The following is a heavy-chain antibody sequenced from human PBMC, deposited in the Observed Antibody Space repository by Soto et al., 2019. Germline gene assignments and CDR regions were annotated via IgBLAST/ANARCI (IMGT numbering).Heavy chain of an antibody. V-gene: IGHV3-7*01. J-gene: IGHJ4*02. CDR3: AREGRLRYFDWPDY. D-gene: IGHD3-9*01. Sequence: SGGSLRLSCAPSGFTFSSYWMSWVRQAPGKGLEWVANIKQDGSEKYYVDSVKGRFTISRDNAKNSLYLQMNSLRAEDTAVYYCAREGRLRYFDWPDYWGQGTLVTVSS. CDR2: IKQDGSEK. CDR1: GFTFSSYW.